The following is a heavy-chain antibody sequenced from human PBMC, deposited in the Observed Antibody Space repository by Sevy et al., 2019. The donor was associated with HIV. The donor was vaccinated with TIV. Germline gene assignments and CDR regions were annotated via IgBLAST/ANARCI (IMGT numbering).Heavy chain of an antibody. CDR3: AKDSRLYSSSHFDY. J-gene: IGHJ4*02. V-gene: IGHV3-11*06. D-gene: IGHD6-13*01. Sequence: GGSLRLSCAASGFTFSDYYMTWIRQAPGKGLEWVSYISSGSTYINYADAVKGRFTISRDNAKNSLYLQMNSLRAEDTAVYYCAKDSRLYSSSHFDYWGQGTLVTVSS. CDR2: ISSGSTYI. CDR1: GFTFSDYY.